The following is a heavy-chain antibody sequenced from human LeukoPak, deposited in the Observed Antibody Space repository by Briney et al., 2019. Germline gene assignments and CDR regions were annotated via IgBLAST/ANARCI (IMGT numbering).Heavy chain of an antibody. J-gene: IGHJ2*01. Sequence: SQTLSLTCTVSGGSISSGGYYWSWIRQPPGKGLEWIGYIYHSGSTYYNPSLKSRVTISVDRSKNQFSLKLSSVTAADTAVYYCARTDGTVVAQSGIFDLWGRGTLVTVSS. CDR1: GGSISSGGYY. CDR3: ARTDGTVVAQSGIFDL. D-gene: IGHD2-15*01. V-gene: IGHV4-30-2*01. CDR2: IYHSGST.